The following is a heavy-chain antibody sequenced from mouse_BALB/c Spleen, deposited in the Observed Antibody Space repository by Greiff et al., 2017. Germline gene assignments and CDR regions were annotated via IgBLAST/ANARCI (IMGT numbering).Heavy chain of an antibody. J-gene: IGHJ2*01. D-gene: IGHD4-1*01. CDR2: ISSGGSYT. Sequence: DVHLVESGGDLVKPGGSLKLSCAASGFTFSSYGMSWVRQTPDKRLEWVATISSGGSYTYYPDSVKGRFTISRDNAKNTLYLQMSSLKSEDTAMYYCARHVGTGTGDYFDYWGQGTTLTVSS. CDR1: GFTFSSYG. CDR3: ARHVGTGTGDYFDY. V-gene: IGHV5-6*01.